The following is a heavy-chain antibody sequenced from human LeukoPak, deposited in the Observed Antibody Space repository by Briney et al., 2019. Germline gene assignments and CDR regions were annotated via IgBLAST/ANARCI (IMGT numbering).Heavy chain of an antibody. V-gene: IGHV3-66*01. Sequence: PGGSLRLSCAASEFTVSSNYMSWVRQAPGKGLEWVSIIYSTGGKYYADSVKGRFTISRDNSKHTLYLQMNSLRAEDTAVYYCARGSDGWFPFDYWGQGILVTVSS. CDR2: IYSTGGK. D-gene: IGHD6-19*01. CDR3: ARGSDGWFPFDY. J-gene: IGHJ4*02. CDR1: EFTVSSNY.